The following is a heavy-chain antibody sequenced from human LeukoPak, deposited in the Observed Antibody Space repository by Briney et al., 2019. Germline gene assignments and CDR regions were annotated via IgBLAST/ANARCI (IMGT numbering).Heavy chain of an antibody. CDR2: IYTSGST. CDR1: GGSISSSSYY. J-gene: IGHJ4*02. D-gene: IGHD5-18*01. V-gene: IGHV4-39*07. Sequence: SETLSLTCTVSGGSISSSSYYWGWIRQPPGKGLEWIGRIYTSGSTNYNPSLKSRVTISVDTSKNQFSLKLSSVTAADTAVYYCAREKDSYGYFDYWGQGTLVTVSS. CDR3: AREKDSYGYFDY.